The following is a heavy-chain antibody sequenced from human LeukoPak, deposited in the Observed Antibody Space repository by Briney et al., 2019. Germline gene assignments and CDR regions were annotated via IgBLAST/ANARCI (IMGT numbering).Heavy chain of an antibody. J-gene: IGHJ4*02. CDR2: ISTSGAST. CDR3: TTGIAAAGTDY. D-gene: IGHD6-13*01. Sequence: GGSLRLSCAASGFTFSSYGMHWVRQAPGKGLEWVSAISTSGASTYYADSVKGRFTISRDNSKNTLYLQMNSLRAEDTAVYYCTTGIAAAGTDYWGQGTLVTVSS. V-gene: IGHV3-23*01. CDR1: GFTFSSYG.